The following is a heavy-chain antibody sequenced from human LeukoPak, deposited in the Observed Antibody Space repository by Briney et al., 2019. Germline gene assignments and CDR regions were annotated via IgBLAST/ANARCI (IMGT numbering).Heavy chain of an antibody. CDR3: ARVKRDFWSGYLKVVAWDY. CDR2: ISSSSSYI. CDR1: GFTFSSYS. Sequence: PGGSLRLSCAASGFTFSSYSMNWVRQAPGKGLEWVSSISSSSSYIYYADSVKGRFTISRDNAKNSLYLQMNSLRAEDTAVYYCARVKRDFWSGYLKVVAWDYWGQGTLVTVSS. J-gene: IGHJ4*02. V-gene: IGHV3-21*01. D-gene: IGHD3-3*01.